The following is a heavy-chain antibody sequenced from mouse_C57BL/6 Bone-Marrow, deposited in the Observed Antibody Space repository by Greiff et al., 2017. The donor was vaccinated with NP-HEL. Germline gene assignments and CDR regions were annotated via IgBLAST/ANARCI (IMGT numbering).Heavy chain of an antibody. CDR3: ARGLLTAYAMDY. CDR2: ISYSGST. Sequence: DVQLQESGPGMVKPSQSLSLTCTVTGYSITSGYDWHWIRHFPGNKLEWMGYISYSGSTNYNPSLKSRISITHDTSKNHFFLKLNSVTTEDTATYYCARGLLTAYAMDYWGQGTSVTVSS. J-gene: IGHJ4*01. CDR1: GYSITSGYD. V-gene: IGHV3-1*01. D-gene: IGHD2-3*01.